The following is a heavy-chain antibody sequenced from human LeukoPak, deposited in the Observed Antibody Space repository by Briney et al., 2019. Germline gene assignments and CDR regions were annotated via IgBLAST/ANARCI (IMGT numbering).Heavy chain of an antibody. J-gene: IGHJ4*02. CDR3: ARDHDSSGYYSEYYFDY. CDR1: GGAFSSYA. V-gene: IGHV1-69*01. D-gene: IGHD3-22*01. CDR2: IIPIFGTA. Sequence: SVKVSCKASGGAFSSYAISWVRQAPGQGLEWMGGIIPIFGTANYAQKFQGRVTITADESTSTAYMELSSLRSEDTAVYYCARDHDSSGYYSEYYFDYWGQGTLVTVSS.